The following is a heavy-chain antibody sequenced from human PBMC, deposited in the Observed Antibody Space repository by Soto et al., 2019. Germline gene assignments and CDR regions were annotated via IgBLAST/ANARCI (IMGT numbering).Heavy chain of an antibody. V-gene: IGHV4-39*01. J-gene: IGHJ4*02. Sequence: QLQLQESGPGLVKPSETLSLTCTVSGGSISSSSNHWGWIRQPPGKGLEWIGNIYYSENTYYNPSLESRVTLSVDTSKNHFSLRLTSVNAADTAVYYCATHPPYGPLDHWGQGTLVTVSS. CDR2: IYYSENT. CDR3: ATHPPYGPLDH. D-gene: IGHD4-17*01. CDR1: GGSISSSSNH.